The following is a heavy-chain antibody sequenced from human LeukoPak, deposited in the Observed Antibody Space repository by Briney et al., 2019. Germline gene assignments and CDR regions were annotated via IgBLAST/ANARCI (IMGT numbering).Heavy chain of an antibody. D-gene: IGHD3-22*01. CDR3: TRHSPPYYYDSSGYYRIAEYFQH. CDR2: IRSKANSYAT. Sequence: GGSLKLSCAASGFTFSGSAMHWVRQASGKGLEWVGRIRSKANSYATAYAASVKGRFTISRDDSKNTAYLQMNSLKTEDTAVYYCTRHSPPYYYDSSGYYRIAEYFQHWGQGTLVTVSS. CDR1: GFTFSGSA. J-gene: IGHJ1*01. V-gene: IGHV3-73*01.